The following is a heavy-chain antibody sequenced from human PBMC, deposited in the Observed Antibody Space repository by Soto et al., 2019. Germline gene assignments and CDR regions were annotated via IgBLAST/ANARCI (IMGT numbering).Heavy chain of an antibody. CDR1: GFSLTTSVLG. D-gene: IGHD6-25*01. J-gene: IGHJ4*02. Sequence: QITLKESGPTLVRPTQTLTLTCTFSGFSLTTSVLGVGWIRQPPGKALEWLALIYWDDDKGYRPFQKCRLTSTKYTSKNQVVLTMTNMDPVYTATYYCAQRSRTYSSAWGQWGQGTLVTVSS. CDR2: IYWDDDK. V-gene: IGHV2-5*02. CDR3: AQRSRTYSSAWGQ.